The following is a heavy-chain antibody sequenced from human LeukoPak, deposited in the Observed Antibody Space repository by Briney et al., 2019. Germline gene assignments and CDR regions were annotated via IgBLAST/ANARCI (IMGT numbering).Heavy chain of an antibody. Sequence: SETLSLTCTVSGGSISSGGYYWGWIRQPPGKGLEWIGSIYHSGSTYYNPSLKSRVTISVDTSKNQFSLKLSSVPAADTAVYYCASATCSGGSCNAFDIWGQGTMVTVSS. J-gene: IGHJ3*02. D-gene: IGHD2-15*01. CDR3: ASATCSGGSCNAFDI. CDR2: IYHSGST. V-gene: IGHV4-39*07. CDR1: GGSISSGGYY.